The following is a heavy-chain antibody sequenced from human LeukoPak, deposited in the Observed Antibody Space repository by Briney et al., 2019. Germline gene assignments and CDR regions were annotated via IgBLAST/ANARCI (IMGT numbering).Heavy chain of an antibody. CDR3: ARATGDYTGYFDY. CDR1: GYTFIDYY. D-gene: IGHD3-3*01. V-gene: IGHV1-2*02. Sequence: ASVKVSCKASGYTFIDYYIHWVRQAPGQGLEWMGCINPNSGDTKYAQKFQGRVTMTRDTSISTAYMELSRPRSDDTAVYYCARATGDYTGYFDYWGQGTLVTVSS. J-gene: IGHJ4*02. CDR2: INPNSGDT.